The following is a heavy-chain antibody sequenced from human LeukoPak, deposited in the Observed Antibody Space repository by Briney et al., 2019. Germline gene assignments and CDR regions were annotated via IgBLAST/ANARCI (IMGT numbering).Heavy chain of an antibody. CDR1: GSTFSSYA. Sequence: PGGSLRLSCAASGSTFSSYAMSWVRQAPGKGLEWVSAISGSGGSTYYADSVKGRFTISRDNSKNTLYLQMNSLRAEDTAVYYCAKMDQLLDLFDYWGQGTLVTVSS. D-gene: IGHD2-2*01. V-gene: IGHV3-23*01. J-gene: IGHJ4*02. CDR2: ISGSGGST. CDR3: AKMDQLLDLFDY.